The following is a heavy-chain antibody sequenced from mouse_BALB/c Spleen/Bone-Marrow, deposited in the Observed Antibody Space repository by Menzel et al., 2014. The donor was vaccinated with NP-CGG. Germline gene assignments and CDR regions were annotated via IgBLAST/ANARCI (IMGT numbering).Heavy chain of an antibody. Sequence: PGQGLEWIGYINPSSGYTEYNQKFKDKTTLTADKSSSTAYMQLSSLTSEDSAVYYCAREFRGWGQGTLVTVSA. CDR2: INPSSGYT. CDR3: AREFRG. J-gene: IGHJ3*01. V-gene: IGHV1-4*02.